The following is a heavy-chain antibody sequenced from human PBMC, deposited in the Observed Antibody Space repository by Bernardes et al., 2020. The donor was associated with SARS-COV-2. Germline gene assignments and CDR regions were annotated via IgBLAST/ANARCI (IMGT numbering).Heavy chain of an antibody. CDR3: TGDYLY. Sequence: GGSLRLSCAASGFTFSDSAVHWVRQASGKGLEWVGRMRSKAKGYATTYLASGRGWFVISRDDSTYTAYLQIRSLKIEDTAVYYCTGDYLYWGQGTLVTVSS. D-gene: IGHD4-17*01. V-gene: IGHV3-73*01. J-gene: IGHJ4*02. CDR2: MRSKAKGYAT. CDR1: GFTFSDSA.